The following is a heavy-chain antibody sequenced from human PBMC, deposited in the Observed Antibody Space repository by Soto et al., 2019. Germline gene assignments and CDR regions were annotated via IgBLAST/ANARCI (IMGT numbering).Heavy chain of an antibody. V-gene: IGHV1-69*12. CDR2: IIPMFGTA. CDR3: ASGIQLWLRRINNGYSG. Sequence: QVQLVQSGAEAKKPESSVKVSCKAPGGTFSTYAISWVRQAPGQGLEWMGGIIPMFGTANYAQRFQDTVTITADESTNTVYMELSSLRSEDTAVYFCASGIQLWLRRINNGYSGWGQGTLVTVSS. CDR1: GGTFSTYA. J-gene: IGHJ4*02. D-gene: IGHD5-18*01.